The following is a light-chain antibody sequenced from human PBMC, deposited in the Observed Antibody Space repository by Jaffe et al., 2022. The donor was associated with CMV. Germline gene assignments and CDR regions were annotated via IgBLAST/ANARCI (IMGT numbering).Light chain of an antibody. CDR2: SAS. Sequence: EIVLTQSPGALSLSPGERASLSCRASQSLSSSYLAWYQQKPGQAPRLLIYSASTRATGIPDRFSGSGSGTDFTLTISRLEPEDFAVYYCQQYDSSPITFGQGTPLEIK. CDR1: QSLSSSY. J-gene: IGKJ5*01. CDR3: QQYDSSPIT. V-gene: IGKV3-20*01.